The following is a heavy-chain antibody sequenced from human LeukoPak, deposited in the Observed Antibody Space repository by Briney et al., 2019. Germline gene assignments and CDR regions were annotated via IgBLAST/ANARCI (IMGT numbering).Heavy chain of an antibody. V-gene: IGHV1-2*02. D-gene: IGHD2-2*03. Sequence: ASVKVSCKASGYTFTGYYTHWVRQAPGQGLEWMGWINPNSGGTNYAQKFQGRVTMTRDTSISTAYMELSRLRSDDTAVYYCAREVDIVVVPAAMASSSGTPLWGQGTLVTVSS. J-gene: IGHJ4*02. CDR3: AREVDIVVVPAAMASSSGTPL. CDR1: GYTFTGYY. CDR2: INPNSGGT.